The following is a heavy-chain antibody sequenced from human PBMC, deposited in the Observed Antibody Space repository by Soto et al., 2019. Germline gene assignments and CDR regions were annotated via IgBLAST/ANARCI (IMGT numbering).Heavy chain of an antibody. Sequence: GGSLRLSCAASGFTFRSYGMHWVRQAPGKGLEWVAVIWFDGSDKYYADSVKGRFTISRDNFKNTLYLQMNSLRAEDTAVYYCASDRGTTVTTTFDYWGQGTLVTVSS. CDR2: IWFDGSDK. CDR3: ASDRGTTVTTTFDY. V-gene: IGHV3-33*01. CDR1: GFTFRSYG. D-gene: IGHD4-17*01. J-gene: IGHJ4*02.